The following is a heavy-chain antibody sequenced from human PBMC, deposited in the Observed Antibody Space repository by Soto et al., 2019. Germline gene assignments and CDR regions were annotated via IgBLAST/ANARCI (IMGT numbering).Heavy chain of an antibody. Sequence: QVRLVHSETEVKKPGASVNVSCKASGYTFTSYTISWVRQAPGQGLEWMGWISANNGNTEFAQKIQDRLTMSADTTTSTAYLELRNLRPDDTAVYYCARSLPWFDPWGQGTLVAVSS. CDR3: ARSLPWFDP. CDR1: GYTFTSYT. V-gene: IGHV1-18*01. J-gene: IGHJ5*02. CDR2: ISANNGNT.